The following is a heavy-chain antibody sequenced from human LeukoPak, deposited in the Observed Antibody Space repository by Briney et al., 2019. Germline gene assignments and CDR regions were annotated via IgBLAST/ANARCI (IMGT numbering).Heavy chain of an antibody. CDR2: ISGSGGST. V-gene: IGHV3-23*01. D-gene: IGHD6-13*01. Sequence: GGSLRLSCAASGFTFTSYAMSWVRQAPGKGLEWVSAISGSGGSTYYADSVKGRFTISRHNSKNTLYLQMNSLRDEDTAVYYCAKFSESAAHGGEAFDIWGQGTMVTVPP. J-gene: IGHJ3*02. CDR1: GFTFTSYA. CDR3: AKFSESAAHGGEAFDI.